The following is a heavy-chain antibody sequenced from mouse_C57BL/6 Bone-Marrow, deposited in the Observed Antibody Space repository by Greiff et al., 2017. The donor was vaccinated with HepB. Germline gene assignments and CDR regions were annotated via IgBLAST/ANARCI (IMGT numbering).Heavy chain of an antibody. Sequence: VQLQQSGAELVRPGASVTLSCKASGYTFTDYEMHWVKQTPVHGLEWIGAIDPETGGTAYNQKFKGKAILTADKSSSTAYMELRSLTSEDSAVYYCTNYYDGAWFAYWGQGTLVTVSA. J-gene: IGHJ3*01. V-gene: IGHV1-15*01. CDR3: TNYYDGAWFAY. CDR1: GYTFTDYE. CDR2: IDPETGGT. D-gene: IGHD1-1*01.